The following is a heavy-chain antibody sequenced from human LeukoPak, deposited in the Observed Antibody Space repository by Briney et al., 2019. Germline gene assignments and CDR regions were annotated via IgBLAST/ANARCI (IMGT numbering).Heavy chain of an antibody. D-gene: IGHD1-14*01. CDR3: AKVRTYFYHGLDV. J-gene: IGHJ6*02. CDR2: ISGTTSGT. V-gene: IGHV3-23*01. Sequence: GGSLRLSCAASGFTFTSYSMNWVRQAPGKGLEWVSGISGTTSGTYYADSVKGRFTISRDNSKNTLFLQVNSLRAEDTAVYYCAKVRTYFYHGLDVWGQGTTVTVSS. CDR1: GFTFTSYS.